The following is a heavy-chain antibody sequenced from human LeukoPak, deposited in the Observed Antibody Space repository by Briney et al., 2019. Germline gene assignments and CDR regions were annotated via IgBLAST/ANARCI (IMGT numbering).Heavy chain of an antibody. J-gene: IGHJ4*02. D-gene: IGHD3-22*01. CDR2: IYHSGST. V-gene: IGHV4-38-2*02. CDR3: AGQFDSGGSYFY. CDR1: GSGYSISGGYY. Sequence: TSETLSLTCTVSGSGYSISGGYYWGWIRQPPGKGLEWIGGIYHSGSTYYNPSLKSRLNISVDTSKNQFSLKLNSVTAADTAVYYCAGQFDSGGSYFYWGQGTLVTVSS.